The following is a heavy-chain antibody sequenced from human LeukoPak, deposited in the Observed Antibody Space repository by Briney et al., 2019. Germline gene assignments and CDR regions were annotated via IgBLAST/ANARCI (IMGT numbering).Heavy chain of an antibody. D-gene: IGHD1-26*01. J-gene: IGHJ4*02. Sequence: GGSLRLSCAASGFTFSDYYMSWIRQAPGKGLEWVSYISSSGTSRYYTDSVKGRFTISRDNTKNSLYLRMNSPRAEDTAVYYCARDDIIVGAANWGQGTLVTVSS. CDR2: ISSSGTSR. V-gene: IGHV3-11*01. CDR3: ARDDIIVGAAN. CDR1: GFTFSDYY.